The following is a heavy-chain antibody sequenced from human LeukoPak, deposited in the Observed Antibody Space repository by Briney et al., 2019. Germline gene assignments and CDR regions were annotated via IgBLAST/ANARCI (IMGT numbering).Heavy chain of an antibody. J-gene: IGHJ5*02. CDR2: ISSSSSYI. Sequence: GGSLRLSCAASGFTFSSYSMNWVRQTPGKGLEWVSSISSSSSYIYYADSVKGRFTISRDNAKNSLYLQMNSLRAEDTAVYYCARESGSTSFNWFDPWGQGTLVTVSS. CDR3: ARESGSTSFNWFDP. V-gene: IGHV3-21*01. CDR1: GFTFSSYS. D-gene: IGHD2-2*01.